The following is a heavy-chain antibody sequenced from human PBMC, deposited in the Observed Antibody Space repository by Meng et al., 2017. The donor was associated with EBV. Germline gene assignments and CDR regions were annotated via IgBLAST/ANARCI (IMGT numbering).Heavy chain of an antibody. CDR2: FLPRLGAP. CDR3: ASESGRGYTPDY. J-gene: IGHJ4*02. D-gene: IGHD3-10*01. Sequence: QVQLGKSAAQVKTPGSSVKVSCKTSGGPFRYYTISWVRQAPGQGLEWLGGFLPRLGAPNYAQKFHGRVKITADESTSTHYMDLSSLRSEDKAIYYCASESGRGYTPDYWGQGTLVTVSS. V-gene: IGHV1-69*01. CDR1: GGPFRYYT.